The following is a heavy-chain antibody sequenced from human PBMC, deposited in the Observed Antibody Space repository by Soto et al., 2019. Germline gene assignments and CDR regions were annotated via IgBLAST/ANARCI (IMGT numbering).Heavy chain of an antibody. CDR2: IYYSGST. V-gene: IGHV4-39*01. CDR3: ARLGYYDSSGYYWFFAY. Sequence: PPGKGLEWIGSIYYSGSTYYNPSLKSRVTISVDTSKNQFSLKLSSVTAADTAVYYCARLGYYDSSGYYWFFAYWGQGTLVTVTS. D-gene: IGHD3-22*01. J-gene: IGHJ4*02.